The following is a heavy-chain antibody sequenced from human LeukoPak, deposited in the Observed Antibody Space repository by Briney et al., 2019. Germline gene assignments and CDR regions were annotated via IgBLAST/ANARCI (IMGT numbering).Heavy chain of an antibody. CDR3: AKDHSYYDSSGYYPPYFDY. D-gene: IGHD3-22*01. V-gene: IGHV1-8*03. CDR2: MNPNSGNT. CDR1: GYTFTSYD. Sequence: ASVKVSCKASGYTFTSYDINWVRQATGQGLEWIGWMNPNSGNTGYAQKFQGRVTITRNTSISTAYMELSSLRSEDTAVYYCAKDHSYYDSSGYYPPYFDYWGQGTLVTVSS. J-gene: IGHJ4*02.